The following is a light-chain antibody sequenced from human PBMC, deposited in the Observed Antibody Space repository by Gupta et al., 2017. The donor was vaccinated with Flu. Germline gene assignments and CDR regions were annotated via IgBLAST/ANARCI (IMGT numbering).Light chain of an antibody. J-gene: IGKJ4*01. CDR1: QGISSY. Sequence: GDRVTITCRASQGISSYLAWYQQKPRKAPKLLIYAASTLQSGVPSRFSGSGSGTDFTLTISCLQSEDFATYYCQQYYSYPRTFGGGTKVEIK. CDR2: AAS. CDR3: QQYYSYPRT. V-gene: IGKV1-8*01.